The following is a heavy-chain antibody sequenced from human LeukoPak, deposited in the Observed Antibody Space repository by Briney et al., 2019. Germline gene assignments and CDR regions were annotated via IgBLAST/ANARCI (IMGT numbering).Heavy chain of an antibody. J-gene: IGHJ4*02. CDR3: ARRAGATYGYFDY. Sequence: SETLSLTCTVSGGSISSYYWSWIRQPPGKGLEWIGSIYYNGNTYYNPSLKSRVSISVDTSKNQFSLKLSSVTAADTAVYYCARRAGATYGYFDYWGQGTLVTVSS. CDR2: IYYNGNT. CDR1: GGSISSYY. D-gene: IGHD1-26*01. V-gene: IGHV4-59*05.